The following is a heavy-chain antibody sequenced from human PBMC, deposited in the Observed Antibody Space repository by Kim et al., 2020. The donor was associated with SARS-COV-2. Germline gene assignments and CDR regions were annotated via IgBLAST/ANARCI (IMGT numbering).Heavy chain of an antibody. CDR1: GYSFTSYW. D-gene: IGHD3-10*01. Sequence: GESLKISCKGSGYSFTSYWIGWVRQMPGKGLEWMGIIYPGDSDTRYSPSFQGQVTISADKSISTAYLQWSSLKASDTATYYCAREGDYYGSGDNWFDPWGQGTLVTVSS. CDR3: AREGDYYGSGDNWFDP. V-gene: IGHV5-51*01. CDR2: IYPGDSDT. J-gene: IGHJ5*02.